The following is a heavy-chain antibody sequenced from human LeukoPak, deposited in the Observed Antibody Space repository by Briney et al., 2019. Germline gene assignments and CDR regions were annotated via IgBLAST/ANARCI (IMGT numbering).Heavy chain of an antibody. D-gene: IGHD4/OR15-4a*01. CDR3: ARIYGDYIVY. CDR1: GGSFNGYQ. CDR2: INDSGTT. Sequence: SETLSLTCAVYGGSFNGYQWGWIRQSPGKGLEWIGEINDSGTTSYNPSLKSRVTISVDRSKNQFSLKLNSVTAADMAVYYCARIYGDYIVYWGQGARVTVSS. J-gene: IGHJ4*02. V-gene: IGHV4-34*01.